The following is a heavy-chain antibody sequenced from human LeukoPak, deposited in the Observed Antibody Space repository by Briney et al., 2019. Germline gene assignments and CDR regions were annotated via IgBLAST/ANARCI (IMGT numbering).Heavy chain of an antibody. D-gene: IGHD5-18*01. CDR2: IYYSGST. Sequence: PSETLSLTCTVSGGSISSSSYYWGWIRQPPGKGLEWIGSIYYSGSTYYNPSLKSRVTISIDTSKNQFSLKLSSVTAADTAVYYCARDRGYSYGTPLGYYYYGMDVWGQGTTVTVSS. CDR1: GGSISSSSYY. CDR3: ARDRGYSYGTPLGYYYYGMDV. J-gene: IGHJ6*02. V-gene: IGHV4-39*07.